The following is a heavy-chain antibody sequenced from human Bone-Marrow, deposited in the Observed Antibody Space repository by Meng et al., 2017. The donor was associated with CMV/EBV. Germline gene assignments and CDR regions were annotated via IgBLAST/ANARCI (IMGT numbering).Heavy chain of an antibody. J-gene: IGHJ4*02. V-gene: IGHV3-7*01. CDR3: ARDPRPIATDPYFDY. CDR1: GFTFRSYW. D-gene: IGHD2-21*01. CDR2: INQDGSEK. Sequence: GESLKISCAASGFTFRSYWMTWVRQAPGKGLEWVANINQDGSEKYYVDSVKGRFTISRDNAKNSLYLQMNSLRAEDTAVYYCARDPRPIATDPYFDYWGQGMLVTVSS.